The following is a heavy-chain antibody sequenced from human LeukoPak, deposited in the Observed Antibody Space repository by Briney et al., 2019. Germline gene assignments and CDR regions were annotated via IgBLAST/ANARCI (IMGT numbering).Heavy chain of an antibody. D-gene: IGHD2-2*01. CDR2: FNPNSGGT. J-gene: IGHJ4*02. V-gene: IGHV1-2*02. CDR3: ARGRERYCSSTSCYVFDY. Sequence: ASVKVSCKASGYTFTGYYMHWVRQAPGQGLEWMGWFNPNSGGTNYAQKFQGRVTMTRDTSISTAYMELSRLRSDDTAVYYCARGRERYCSSTSCYVFDYWGQGTLVTVSS. CDR1: GYTFTGYY.